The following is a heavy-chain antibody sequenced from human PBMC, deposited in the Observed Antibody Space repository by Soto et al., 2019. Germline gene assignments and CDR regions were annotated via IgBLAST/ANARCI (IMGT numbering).Heavy chain of an antibody. CDR1: GFTFDDYA. CDR2: ISWNSGSI. Sequence: EVQLVESGGGLVQPGRSLRLSCAASGFTFDDYAMHWVRQAPGKGLEWVSGISWNSGSIGYADSVKGRFTISRDNAKNSLYPQMNSLRAEDTALYYCAKAPGKCGYYVWGQVTTVTVSS. J-gene: IGHJ6*02. V-gene: IGHV3-9*01. D-gene: IGHD3-22*01. CDR3: AKAPGKCGYYV.